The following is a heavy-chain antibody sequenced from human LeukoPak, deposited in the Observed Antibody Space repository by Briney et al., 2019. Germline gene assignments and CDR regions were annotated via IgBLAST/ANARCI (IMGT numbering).Heavy chain of an antibody. CDR3: AREGQNYYGSGSYYNVLYYFDY. D-gene: IGHD3-10*01. V-gene: IGHV6-1*01. J-gene: IGHJ4*02. CDR2: TYYRSKWYN. Sequence: SQTLSLTCAISGDSVSSNSAAWNWIRQSPSRGLEWLGRTYYRSKWYNDYAVSVKSRITINPDTSKNQFSLQLNSVAPEDTAVYYCAREGQNYYGSGSYYNVLYYFDYWGQGTLVTVSS. CDR1: GDSVSSNSAA.